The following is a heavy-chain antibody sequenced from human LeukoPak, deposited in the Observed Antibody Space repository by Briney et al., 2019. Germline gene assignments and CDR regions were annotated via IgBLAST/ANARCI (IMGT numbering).Heavy chain of an antibody. Sequence: GGSLRLSCAASGFTFSTYEMNWVRQAPGKGLGWVSHISSGGSTIYYADSVKGRFTISRDNAKNSLYLQMNSLRAEDTAVYYCATKHDYWGQGTLVTVSP. V-gene: IGHV3-48*03. CDR1: GFTFSTYE. J-gene: IGHJ4*02. CDR3: ATKHDY. CDR2: ISSGGSTI.